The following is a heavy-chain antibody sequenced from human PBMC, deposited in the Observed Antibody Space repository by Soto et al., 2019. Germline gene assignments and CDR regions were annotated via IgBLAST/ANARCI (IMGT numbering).Heavy chain of an antibody. CDR3: ARSIAVPSGHIDQ. V-gene: IGHV4-59*01. D-gene: IGHD6-6*01. CDR1: GGSMSGYY. CDR2: VDYTGST. Sequence: QVQLQESGPGLVKPSETLSLTCRVSGGSMSGYYWSWVRLAPGKGLEWIGYVDYTGSTNYNPSLQSRVSISVDTSNKHFSLSLSLVTAADTAVYFCARSIAVPSGHIDQWGQGIRVTISS. J-gene: IGHJ4*02.